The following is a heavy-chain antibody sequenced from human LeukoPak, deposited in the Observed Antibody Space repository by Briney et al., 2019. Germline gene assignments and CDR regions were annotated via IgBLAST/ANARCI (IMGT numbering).Heavy chain of an antibody. CDR1: GYTFTGYY. Sequence: ASVKVSCKASGYTFTGYYMHWVRQAPGQGLEWMGWISAYNGNTNYVQKLQGRVTMTTDTSTSTAYMELRSLRSDDTAVYYCARGPGGRSGYYPLEDYYYYYYMDVWGKGTTVTVSS. D-gene: IGHD3-22*01. CDR3: ARGPGGRSGYYPLEDYYYYYYMDV. V-gene: IGHV1-18*04. CDR2: ISAYNGNT. J-gene: IGHJ6*03.